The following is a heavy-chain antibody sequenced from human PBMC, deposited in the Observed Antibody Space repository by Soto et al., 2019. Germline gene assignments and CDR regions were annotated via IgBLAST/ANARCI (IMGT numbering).Heavy chain of an antibody. V-gene: IGHV6-1*01. CDR3: ARQYYDFWSGYYNWFDP. CDR2: TYYRSKWYN. J-gene: IGHJ5*02. Sequence: SQTLSLTCAISGDSVSSNSAAWNWIRQSPSRGLEWLGRTYYRSKWYNDYAVSVKSRITINPDTSKNQFSLQLNSVTPEDTAVYYCARQYYDFWSGYYNWFDPWGQATLVTVSS. D-gene: IGHD3-3*01. CDR1: GDSVSSNSAA.